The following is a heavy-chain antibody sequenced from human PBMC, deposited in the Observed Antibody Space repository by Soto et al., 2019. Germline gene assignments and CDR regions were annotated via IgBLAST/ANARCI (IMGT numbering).Heavy chain of an antibody. Sequence: SETLSLTCTVSGGSISSSSYYWGWIRQPPGKGLEWIGSIYYSGSTYYNPSLKSRVTISVDTSKNQFSLKLSSVTAADTAVYYCARRDRSSSQTLFDYWGQGTLVTVSS. CDR2: IYYSGST. D-gene: IGHD6-6*01. CDR1: GGSISSSSYY. CDR3: ARRDRSSSQTLFDY. V-gene: IGHV4-39*01. J-gene: IGHJ4*02.